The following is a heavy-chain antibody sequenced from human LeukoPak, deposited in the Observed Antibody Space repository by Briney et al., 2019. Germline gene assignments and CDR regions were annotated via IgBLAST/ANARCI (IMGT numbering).Heavy chain of an antibody. Sequence: SETLSLTCTVSGGSISSYYWSWIRQPPGKGLEWLGYINYSGSTNYNPSLKSRITISLDTSKTQFSLKLTSVTAADTAVYYCARDSSGWDSSWYFDLWGRGTLVTVSS. J-gene: IGHJ2*01. CDR1: GGSISSYY. CDR2: INYSGST. V-gene: IGHV4-59*01. D-gene: IGHD6-19*01. CDR3: ARDSSGWDSSWYFDL.